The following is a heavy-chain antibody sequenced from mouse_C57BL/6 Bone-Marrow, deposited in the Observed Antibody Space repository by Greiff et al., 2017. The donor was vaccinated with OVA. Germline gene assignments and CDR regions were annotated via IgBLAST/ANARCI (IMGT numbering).Heavy chain of an antibody. CDR3: ARLYGYDEDYYAIDY. Sequence: QVQLQQPGAELVKPGASVKMSCKASGYTFTSYWINWVKQRPGQGLEWIGDIYPGSGSTNYNEKFKNKATLTVDTSSSTAYMQLSILTSEDSAVYYCARLYGYDEDYYAIDYWGQGTSVTVSS. CDR2: IYPGSGST. CDR1: GYTFTSYW. D-gene: IGHD2-2*01. J-gene: IGHJ4*01. V-gene: IGHV1-55*01.